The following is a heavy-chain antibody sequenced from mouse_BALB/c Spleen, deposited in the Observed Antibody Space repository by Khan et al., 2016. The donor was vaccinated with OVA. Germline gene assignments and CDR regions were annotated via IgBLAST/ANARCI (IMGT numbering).Heavy chain of an antibody. CDR2: IDPANGNT. Sequence: VQLKQSGAELVKPGASVKLSCTASGFNIKDTYMHWVKQRPEQGLEWIGRIDPANGNTKYDPKFQGKATITADTSSNTAYLQLSSLTSEDTAVYYCLYGSSYWYFDVWGAGTTVTVSS. CDR1: GFNIKDTY. CDR3: LYGSSYWYFDV. D-gene: IGHD1-1*01. J-gene: IGHJ1*01. V-gene: IGHV14-3*02.